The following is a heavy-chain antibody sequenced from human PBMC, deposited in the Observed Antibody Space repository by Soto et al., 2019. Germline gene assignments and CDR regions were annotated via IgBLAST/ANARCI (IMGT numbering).Heavy chain of an antibody. Sequence: QVQLVESGGGVVQPGRSLRLSCAASGFTFSSYGMHWVRQAPGKGLEWVAVSSFDGSNKYYADSVEGRFTISRDNSENXLXXQMNRGRAEDTAVYYCAKIKGRGVIVRDYYYGMDVWGQGTTVTVSS. CDR1: GFTFSSYG. CDR2: SSFDGSNK. D-gene: IGHD3-16*02. V-gene: IGHV3-30*18. J-gene: IGHJ6*02. CDR3: AKIKGRGVIVRDYYYGMDV.